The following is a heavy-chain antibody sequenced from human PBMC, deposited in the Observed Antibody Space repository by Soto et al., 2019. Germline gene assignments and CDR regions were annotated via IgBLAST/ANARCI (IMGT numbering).Heavy chain of an antibody. V-gene: IGHV4-4*02. Sequence: QVQLQESGPGLVKPSGTLSLTCAVSGCSVNTDYWWSLVRQPPGKGLEWIGEVHRSAVTNYIQFLASRLTMSVDKSGNQVSLELSSVAAADTAVYYCARGDYYRWVYWGQGTLVTVSS. CDR1: GCSVNTDYW. CDR3: ARGDYYRWVY. J-gene: IGHJ4*02. D-gene: IGHD3-3*01. CDR2: VHRSAVT.